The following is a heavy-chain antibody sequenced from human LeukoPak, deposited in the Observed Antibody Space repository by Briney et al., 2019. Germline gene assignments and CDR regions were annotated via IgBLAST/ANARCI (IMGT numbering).Heavy chain of an antibody. D-gene: IGHD3-3*01. V-gene: IGHV1-69*05. CDR3: ARGYTIFGGDYMDV. J-gene: IGHJ6*03. CDR1: GGTYSSYA. Sequence: ASVKVSCKASGGTYSSYAISWVRQAPGQGLEWMGGIIAIFGTANYAQKFQGRVTITTDESTSTAYMELSSLRSEDTAVYYCARGYTIFGGDYMDVWGKGTTVTVSS. CDR2: IIAIFGTA.